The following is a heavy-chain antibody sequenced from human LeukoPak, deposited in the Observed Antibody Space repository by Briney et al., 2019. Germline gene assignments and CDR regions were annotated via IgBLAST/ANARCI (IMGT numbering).Heavy chain of an antibody. CDR2: ISYDGSNK. D-gene: IGHD2-2*01. J-gene: IGHJ6*02. V-gene: IGHV3-30-3*01. CDR1: GFTFSSYW. CDR3: ARDRVVVVPAAVYYYGMDV. Sequence: GGSLRLSCAASGFTFSSYWMSWVRQAPGKGLEWVAVISYDGSNKYYADSVKGRFTISRDNSKNTLYLQMNSLRAEDTAVYYCARDRVVVVPAAVYYYGMDVWGQGTTVTVSS.